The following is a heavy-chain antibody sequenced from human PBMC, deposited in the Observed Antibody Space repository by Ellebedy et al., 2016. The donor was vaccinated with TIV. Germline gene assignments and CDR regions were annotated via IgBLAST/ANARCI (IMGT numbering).Heavy chain of an antibody. Sequence: GGSLRLXCVASGFAFSGYWMSWVRQAPGRGLEWVANIKQDGSLQFYVDSVKGRFTISRDNAKNSLYLQMNSLTADDTAVYYCARDRDYYASGKEWCMDVWGQGTTVTVSS. D-gene: IGHD3-10*01. CDR1: GFAFSGYW. CDR2: IKQDGSLQ. CDR3: ARDRDYYASGKEWCMDV. J-gene: IGHJ6*02. V-gene: IGHV3-7*01.